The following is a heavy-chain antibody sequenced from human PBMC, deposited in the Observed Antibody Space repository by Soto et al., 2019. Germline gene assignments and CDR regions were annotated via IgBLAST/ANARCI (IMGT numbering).Heavy chain of an antibody. CDR3: ARTGDNYYYFDC. V-gene: IGHV1-18*01. J-gene: IGHJ4*02. CDR1: GYTFTSYG. Sequence: ASVKVSCKASGYTFTSYGISCVRQAPGQGLEWMVRISADNGNTISAQKFQDRVTMTTDTSTSTAYMELRSLTSDDTAMYYCARTGDNYYYFDCWGQGTPVTVSS. D-gene: IGHD1-1*01. CDR2: ISADNGNT.